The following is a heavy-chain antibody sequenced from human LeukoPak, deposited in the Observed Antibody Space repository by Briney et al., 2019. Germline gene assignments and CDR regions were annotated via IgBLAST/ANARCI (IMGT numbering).Heavy chain of an antibody. V-gene: IGHV3-7*04. J-gene: IGHJ6*02. CDR3: ARGGGLDV. Sequence: GGSLRLSCAASEFSFSNYWMSWVRQAPGKGLEWVANIKEDGSDKYYVDSVKGRFTISRDNAKNSLYLQMNSLRAEDTAVYYCARGGGLDVWGQGATVTVSS. CDR1: EFSFSNYW. CDR2: IKEDGSDK.